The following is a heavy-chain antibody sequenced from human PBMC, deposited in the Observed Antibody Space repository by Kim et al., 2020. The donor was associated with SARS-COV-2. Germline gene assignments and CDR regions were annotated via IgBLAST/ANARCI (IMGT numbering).Heavy chain of an antibody. CDR1: GFTFNDSY. CDR2: ISSSTGYT. V-gene: IGHV3-11*05. CDR3: ARGGGLSGFFDY. J-gene: IGHJ4*02. Sequence: GGSLRLSCAAPGFTFNDSYMSWIRQAPGKGLEWVSYISSSTGYTNYADSVKGRFTISRDNAKNSLYLQMNSLRAEDTAVYYCARGGGLSGFFDYWGQGTLVTVSS. D-gene: IGHD3-10*01.